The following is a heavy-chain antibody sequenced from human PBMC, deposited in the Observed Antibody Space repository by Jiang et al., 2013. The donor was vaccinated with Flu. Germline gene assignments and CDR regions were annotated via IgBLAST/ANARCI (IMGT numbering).Heavy chain of an antibody. V-gene: IGHV1-3*01. J-gene: IGHJ4*02. CDR1: GYTFTSYA. Sequence: ASGYTFTSYAMHWVRQAPGQRLEWMGWINAGNGNTKYSQKFQGRVTITRDTSASTAYMELSSLRSEDTAVYYCARGDSSGWGDYWGQGTLVTVSS. D-gene: IGHD6-19*01. CDR3: ARGDSSGWGDY. CDR2: INAGNGNT.